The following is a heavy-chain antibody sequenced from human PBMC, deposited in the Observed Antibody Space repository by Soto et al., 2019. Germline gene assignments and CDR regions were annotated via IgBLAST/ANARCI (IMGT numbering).Heavy chain of an antibody. CDR3: ARMAAVAHGDY. CDR2: ISSGSTYI. Sequence: EEQLVESGGGLVKPGGSLRLSCAASGFIFSSYTMNWVRQVPGKGLEWVSSISSGSTYIYYADSVKGRFTISRDNAKNSLYLQMNSLRAEDTAIYYCARMAAVAHGDYWGQGTLVTVSS. J-gene: IGHJ4*02. CDR1: GFIFSSYT. D-gene: IGHD6-19*01. V-gene: IGHV3-21*01.